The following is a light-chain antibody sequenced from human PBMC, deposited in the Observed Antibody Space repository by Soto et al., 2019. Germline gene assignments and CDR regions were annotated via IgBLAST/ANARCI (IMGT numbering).Light chain of an antibody. V-gene: IGLV1-47*01. Sequence: QSVLTQPPSASGTPGQRVTISCSGSSSNIGSNYVYWYQQLPGTAPKLLIYRNNQRPSGVPDVFSGSKSCTSASLAISGLRSEDEADYYCAAWDDSLSGHLWVFGGGTKVTVL. CDR1: SSNIGSNY. CDR3: AAWDDSLSGHLWV. J-gene: IGLJ3*02. CDR2: RNN.